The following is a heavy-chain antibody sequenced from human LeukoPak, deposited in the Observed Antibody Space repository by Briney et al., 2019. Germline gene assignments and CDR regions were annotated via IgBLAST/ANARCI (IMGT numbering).Heavy chain of an antibody. Sequence: ASVKVSCKTSGYTFTDYNLHWVRQAPGQRLEGMGIIKPSGGDTSYAQTFQGRVFMTRDTSTSTVYMELSSLKSEDTAVYYCAGEVSSSSSFDYWGQGTLVTVSS. CDR1: GYTFTDYN. J-gene: IGHJ4*02. CDR3: AGEVSSSSSFDY. D-gene: IGHD6-6*01. CDR2: IKPSGGDT. V-gene: IGHV1-46*01.